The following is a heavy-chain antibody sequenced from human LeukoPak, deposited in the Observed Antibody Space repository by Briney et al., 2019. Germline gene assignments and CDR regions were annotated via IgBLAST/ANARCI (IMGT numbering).Heavy chain of an antibody. CDR1: GFTFNSLM. Sequence: GGSLRLSCAGYGFTFNSLMMHWVRQAPGKGLEYVSAISTSGDSTYYVNSVKDRFTISRDNSKNTLYLQMGSLRAEDMAVYYCARGYCSSTTCSFRRYFDYWGQGALVTVSS. D-gene: IGHD2-2*01. V-gene: IGHV3-64*01. CDR2: ISTSGDST. J-gene: IGHJ4*02. CDR3: ARGYCSSTTCSFRRYFDY.